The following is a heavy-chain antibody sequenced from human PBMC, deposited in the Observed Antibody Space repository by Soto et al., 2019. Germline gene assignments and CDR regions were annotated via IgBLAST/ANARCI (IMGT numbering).Heavy chain of an antibody. CDR1: GFPFSSYW. CDR2: ISGDGVTT. CDR3: AREYYGLLTGYYTDY. V-gene: IGHV3-74*01. J-gene: IGHJ4*02. D-gene: IGHD3-9*01. Sequence: EVQLVESGGDLVQRGGSLRLSCAASGFPFSSYWMHWVRHTPGKGLYWVARISGDGVTTYYADSVTGRFTVSRDNAKNTLSLQISGLKAEDTAFYYCAREYYGLLTGYYTDYWRQGTLVSVSS.